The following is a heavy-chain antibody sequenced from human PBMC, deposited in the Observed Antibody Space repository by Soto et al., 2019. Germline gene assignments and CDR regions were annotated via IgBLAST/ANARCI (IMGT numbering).Heavy chain of an antibody. J-gene: IGHJ3*02. Sequence: GGSLRLSCAASGFTLSSYGMHWVRQAPGKGLEWVAVISYDGSNKYYADSVKGRFTISRDNSKNTLYLQMNSLRAEDTAVYYCAPDPLYAAFDIWGQGTMVTVSS. V-gene: IGHV3-30*03. D-gene: IGHD3-16*01. CDR3: APDPLYAAFDI. CDR2: ISYDGSNK. CDR1: GFTLSSYG.